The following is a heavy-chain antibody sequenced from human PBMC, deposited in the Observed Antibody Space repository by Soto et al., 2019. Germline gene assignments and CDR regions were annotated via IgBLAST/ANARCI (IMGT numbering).Heavy chain of an antibody. J-gene: IGHJ5*02. V-gene: IGHV4-31*03. CDR3: ARVHRTTGYIRFAP. CDR1: GGSRSNGRYC. CDR2: IYYTGST. D-gene: IGHD4-17*01. Sequence: PSATLSLTCPVAGGSRSNGRYCLSWLRPPLGKGLEWIGYIYYTGSTYYNPSLKSRVSISIDKSENQFSLKLSSVIAADTALDYCARVHRTTGYIRFAPLGQRTLVTFSS.